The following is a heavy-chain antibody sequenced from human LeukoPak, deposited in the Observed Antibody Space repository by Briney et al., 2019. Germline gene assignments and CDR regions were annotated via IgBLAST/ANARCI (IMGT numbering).Heavy chain of an antibody. CDR1: GFTFSDYY. V-gene: IGHV3-11*01. CDR3: AKDLGRITMIVVVITLDY. D-gene: IGHD3-22*01. J-gene: IGHJ4*02. CDR2: ISSSGSTI. Sequence: PGGSLRLSCAASGFTFSDYYMSWIRQAPGKGLEWVSYISSSGSTIYYADSVKGRFTISRDNSKNTLYLQMNSPRAEDTAVYYCAKDLGRITMIVVVITLDYWGQGTLVTVSS.